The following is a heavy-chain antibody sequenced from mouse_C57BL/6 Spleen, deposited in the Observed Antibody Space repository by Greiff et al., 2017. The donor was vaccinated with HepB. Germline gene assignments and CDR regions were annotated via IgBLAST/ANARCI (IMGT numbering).Heavy chain of an antibody. V-gene: IGHV1-69*01. CDR1: GYTFTSYW. CDR3: ARRLRRRDYAMDY. Sequence: VQLQQPGAELVMPGASVKLSCKASGYTFTSYWMHWVKQRPGQGLEWIGEIDPSDSYTNYNQKFKGKSTLTVDKSSSTAYMQLSSLTSEDSAVYYCARRLRRRDYAMDYWGQGTSVTVSS. D-gene: IGHD2-4*01. J-gene: IGHJ4*01. CDR2: IDPSDSYT.